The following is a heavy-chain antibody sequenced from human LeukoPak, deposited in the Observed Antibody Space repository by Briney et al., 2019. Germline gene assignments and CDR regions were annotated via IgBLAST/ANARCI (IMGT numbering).Heavy chain of an antibody. J-gene: IGHJ4*02. Sequence: GESWRISCKGSGYSFTNYWITWVRQMPGKGLEWLGRIDPTDSYTNYSPSFQGHVTISADKSISTAYLQWSSLKTSDTAMYYCARHYGSGSPLDHLGQGAMPSVSS. CDR3: ARHYGSGSPLDH. CDR2: IDPTDSYT. D-gene: IGHD3-10*01. CDR1: GYSFTNYW. V-gene: IGHV5-10-1*01.